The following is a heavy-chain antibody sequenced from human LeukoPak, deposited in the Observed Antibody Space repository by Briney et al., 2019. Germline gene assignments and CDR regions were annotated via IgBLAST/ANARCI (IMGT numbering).Heavy chain of an antibody. V-gene: IGHV3-74*03. D-gene: IGHD1-26*01. J-gene: IGHJ3*02. CDR1: GFTFTSYW. Sequence: PGGSLRLSCAASGFTFTSYWMHWVRQAPGKGLVRVSRIITDGSGTTYADSVKGRFTISRDNAKNTLSLQMNSLRAEDTAVYYCARGGSPPEALGDTFDIWGQGTMVTVSS. CDR3: ARGGSPPEALGDTFDI. CDR2: IITDGSGT.